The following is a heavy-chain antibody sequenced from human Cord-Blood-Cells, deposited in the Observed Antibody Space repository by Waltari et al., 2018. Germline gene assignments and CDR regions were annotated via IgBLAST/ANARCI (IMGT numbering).Heavy chain of an antibody. Sequence: QLQLQESGPGLVKPSETLSLTCTVSGGSISSSSYYWGWIRQPPGKGLEWIGSIYYSGSTSYNPSLKGRVTISVDTSKNQFSLRLSSVTAADTAVYYCARFDPIGDAFDIWGQGTMVTVSS. J-gene: IGHJ3*02. CDR3: ARFDPIGDAFDI. CDR2: IYYSGST. CDR1: GGSISSSSYY. D-gene: IGHD3-9*01. V-gene: IGHV4-39*07.